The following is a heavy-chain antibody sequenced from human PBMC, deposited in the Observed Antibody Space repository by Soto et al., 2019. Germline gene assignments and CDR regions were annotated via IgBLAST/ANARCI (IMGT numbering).Heavy chain of an antibody. V-gene: IGHV3-53*01. CDR2: IYSGGST. CDR3: ARGVSYYYYGMDV. J-gene: IGHJ6*02. CDR1: GFTVSSNY. Sequence: GGSLRLSCAASGFTVSSNYMSWVRQAPGKGLEWVLVIYSGGSTYYADSVKGRFTISRDNSKNTLYLQMNSLRAEDTAVYYCARGVSYYYYGMDVWGQGTTVTVSS.